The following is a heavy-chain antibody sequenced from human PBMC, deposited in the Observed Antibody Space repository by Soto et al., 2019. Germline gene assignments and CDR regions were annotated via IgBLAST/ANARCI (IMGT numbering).Heavy chain of an antibody. J-gene: IGHJ4*02. Sequence: SETLSLTCTVSGGSISSYYWSWIRQPPGKGLEWIGYIYYSGSTNYNPSLKSRVTISVDTSKNQFSLKLSSVTAADTAVYYCARDNGYSYGYTLAHWGKRTLVIVTS. CDR1: GGSISSYY. CDR2: IYYSGST. D-gene: IGHD5-18*01. CDR3: ARDNGYSYGYTLAH. V-gene: IGHV4-59*01.